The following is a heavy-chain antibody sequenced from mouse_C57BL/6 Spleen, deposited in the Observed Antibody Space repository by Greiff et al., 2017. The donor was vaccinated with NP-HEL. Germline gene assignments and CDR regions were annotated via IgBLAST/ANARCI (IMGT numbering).Heavy chain of an antibody. D-gene: IGHD1-1*01. CDR3: ARGTTVRLFDY. CDR1: GFTFSDYG. CDR2: ISSGSSTI. J-gene: IGHJ2*01. Sequence: DVKLVESGGGLVKPGGSLKLSCAASGFTFSDYGMHWVRQAPEKGLEWVAYISSGSSTIYYADTVKGRFTISRDNAKNTLFLQMTSLRSEDTAMYYCARGTTVRLFDYWGQGTTLTVSS. V-gene: IGHV5-17*01.